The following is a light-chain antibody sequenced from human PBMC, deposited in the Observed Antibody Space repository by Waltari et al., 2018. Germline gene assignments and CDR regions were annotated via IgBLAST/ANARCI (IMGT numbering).Light chain of an antibody. CDR1: QSLLHRDGKTV. J-gene: IGKJ1*01. CDR2: EVA. Sequence: QSLLHRDGKTVRYWYLQKPGQSQELLIAEVASRFAGVSHRFSGSGSGTEFTLKISRVEAEDVGVYYCMQGTHLPWTFGQGTKVEIK. V-gene: IGKV2-29*02. CDR3: MQGTHLPWT.